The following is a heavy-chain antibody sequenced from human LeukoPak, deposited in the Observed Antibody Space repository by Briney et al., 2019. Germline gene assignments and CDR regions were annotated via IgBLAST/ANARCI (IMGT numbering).Heavy chain of an antibody. Sequence: SETLSLTCTVSGGSISSYYWRWIRQPPGKGLEWIGYIYYSGSTNYNPSLKSRVTISVDTSKNQFSLKLSSVTAADTAVYYCATLPNYYYGMDVWGQGTTVTVSS. CDR1: GGSISSYY. CDR2: IYYSGST. J-gene: IGHJ6*02. V-gene: IGHV4-59*08. CDR3: ATLPNYYYGMDV.